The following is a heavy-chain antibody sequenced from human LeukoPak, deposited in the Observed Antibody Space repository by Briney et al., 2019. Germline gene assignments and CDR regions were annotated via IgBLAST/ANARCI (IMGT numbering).Heavy chain of an antibody. D-gene: IGHD1-7*01. CDR1: DGSINSYY. V-gene: IGHV4-59*06. J-gene: IGHJ3*02. CDR2: IYYSGST. Sequence: SETLSLTCSVSDGSINSYYWNWIRQHPGKGLEWIGYIYYSGSTYYNPSLKSRVTISVDTSKNQFSLKLSSVTAADTAVYYCAASTPTRTGAFDIWGQGTMVTVSS. CDR3: AASTPTRTGAFDI.